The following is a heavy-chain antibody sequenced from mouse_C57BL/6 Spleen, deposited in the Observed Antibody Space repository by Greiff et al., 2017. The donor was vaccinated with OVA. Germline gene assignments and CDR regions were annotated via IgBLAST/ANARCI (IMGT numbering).Heavy chain of an antibody. CDR2: IDPNSGGT. D-gene: IGHD2-4*01. CDR1: GYTFTSYW. CDR3: ARRGGDDYDEGIDD. Sequence: QVQLQQPGAELVKPGASVKLSCKASGYTFTSYWMHWVKQRPGRGLEWIGRIDPNSGGTKYNEKFQRKATLTVDKPSSTAYMQPSSLQSEDAAGYYGARRGGDDYDEGIDDWGQGTTLTVSS. V-gene: IGHV1-72*01. J-gene: IGHJ2*01.